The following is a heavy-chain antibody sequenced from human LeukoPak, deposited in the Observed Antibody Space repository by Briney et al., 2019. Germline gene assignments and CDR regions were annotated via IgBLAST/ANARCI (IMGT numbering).Heavy chain of an antibody. V-gene: IGHV4-4*07. CDR1: GGSISGYY. CDR2: IFSTGDHS. CDR3: AREYYHDFWGGYTNWFDP. J-gene: IGHJ5*02. Sequence: SETLSLTCSVSGGSISGYYLSWIRQSPGKGLEWIGRIFSTGDHSKYNPSFEGRVTMSVDMSKNQLSLSLSSMTAADTAVYYCAREYYHDFWGGYTNWFDPWGQGTLVTVSS. D-gene: IGHD3-3*01.